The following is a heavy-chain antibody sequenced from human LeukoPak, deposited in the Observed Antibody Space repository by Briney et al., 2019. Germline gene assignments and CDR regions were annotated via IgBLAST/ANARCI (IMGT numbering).Heavy chain of an antibody. CDR1: GGSFSGYD. J-gene: IGHJ4*02. CDR2: INHSGST. V-gene: IGHV4-34*01. Sequence: SETLSLICAVYGGSFSGYDWNWIRQSPGKGLEWIGEINHSGSTNYNPSLKSRVTISVDTSKNQFSLKLSSVTAADTAVYYCASRPTGGMATLTGYFDYWGQGTLVTVSS. CDR3: ASRPTGGMATLTGYFDY. D-gene: IGHD5-24*01.